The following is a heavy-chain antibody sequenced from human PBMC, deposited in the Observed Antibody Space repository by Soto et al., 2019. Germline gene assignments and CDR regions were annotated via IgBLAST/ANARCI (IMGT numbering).Heavy chain of an antibody. CDR1: GFTFSNAW. V-gene: IGHV3-15*01. J-gene: IGHJ6*02. CDR2: IKSKTDGGTT. CDR3: TTVSDSSGYYYDYYYYGMDV. Sequence: GGSLRLSCAASGFTFSNAWMSWVRQAPGKGLKWVGRIKSKTDGGTTDYAAPVKGRSTISRGDSKNTLYLQMNSLKTEDTAVYYCTTVSDSSGYYYDYYYYGMDVWGQGTTVTVSS. D-gene: IGHD3-22*01.